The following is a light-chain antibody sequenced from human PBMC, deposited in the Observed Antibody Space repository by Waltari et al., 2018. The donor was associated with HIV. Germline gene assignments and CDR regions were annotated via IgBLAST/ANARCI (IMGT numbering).Light chain of an antibody. CDR2: EVN. V-gene: IGLV2-14*01. CDR3: SSYTTTRTLWV. J-gene: IGLJ3*02. Sequence: QTALTQPASVSGSPGQSITISYTGTSSDIGAYNYVSWYQQHPGKAPKLMIYEVNNRPSGVSNRFSGSKSGNTASLMISGLQTEDEADYYCSSYTTTRTLWVFGGGTKLTVL. CDR1: SSDIGAYNY.